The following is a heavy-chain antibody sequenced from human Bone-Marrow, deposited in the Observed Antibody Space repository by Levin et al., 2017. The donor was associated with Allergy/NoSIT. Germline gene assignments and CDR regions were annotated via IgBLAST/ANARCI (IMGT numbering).Heavy chain of an antibody. CDR2: TRNKANSFTT. D-gene: IGHD2-2*01. CDR3: VRPDYQLYGLDV. Sequence: HPGGSLRLSCAASGFTFSDYYMDWVRQTPGKGLEWVGRTRNKANSFTTEYAASVKGRFTISRDDTKNSLDLQMNSLKTEDTAVSYCVRPDYQLYGLDVWGQGTTVTVSS. CDR1: GFTFSDYY. V-gene: IGHV3-72*01. J-gene: IGHJ6*02.